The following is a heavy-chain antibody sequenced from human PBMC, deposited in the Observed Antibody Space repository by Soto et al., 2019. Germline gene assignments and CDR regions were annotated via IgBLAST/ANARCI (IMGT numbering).Heavy chain of an antibody. Sequence: ASVKVSCKASGYTFTGYCMHWVRQAPGQGLEWMGWINPNSGGTNYAQKFQGWVTMTRDTSISTAYMELSRLRSDDTAVYYCARDKGSSSWYRRVRNDAFDIWGQGTMVTVSS. CDR1: GYTFTGYC. J-gene: IGHJ3*02. CDR3: ARDKGSSSWYRRVRNDAFDI. CDR2: INPNSGGT. D-gene: IGHD6-13*01. V-gene: IGHV1-2*04.